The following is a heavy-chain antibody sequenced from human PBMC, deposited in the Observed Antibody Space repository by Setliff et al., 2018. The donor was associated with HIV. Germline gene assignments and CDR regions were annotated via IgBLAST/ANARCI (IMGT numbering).Heavy chain of an antibody. D-gene: IGHD4-4*01. J-gene: IGHJ4*02. CDR2: FYYSGNT. Sequence: SETLSLTCTVSGGSISSSSYYWGWIRQPPGKGLEWIGSFYYSGNTYYNPSLKSRVTISVDASRNQFSLKLSSVTAAGTAVYYCAREPGSIPYDYWGQGTLVTVSS. CDR3: AREPGSIPYDY. CDR1: GGSISSSSYY. V-gene: IGHV4-39*07.